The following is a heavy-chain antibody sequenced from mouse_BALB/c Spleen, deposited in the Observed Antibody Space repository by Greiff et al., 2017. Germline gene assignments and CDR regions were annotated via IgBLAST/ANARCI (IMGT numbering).Heavy chain of an antibody. CDR2: ISYDGSN. CDR3: AREDYGSSYVGY. J-gene: IGHJ2*01. D-gene: IGHD1-1*01. Sequence: DVKLVESGPGLVKPSQSLSLTCSVTGYSITSGYYWNWIRQFPGNKLEWMGYISYDGSNNYNPSLKNRISITRDTSKNQFFLKLNSVTTEDTATYYCAREDYGSSYVGYWGQGTTLTVSS. CDR1: GYSITSGYY. V-gene: IGHV3-6*02.